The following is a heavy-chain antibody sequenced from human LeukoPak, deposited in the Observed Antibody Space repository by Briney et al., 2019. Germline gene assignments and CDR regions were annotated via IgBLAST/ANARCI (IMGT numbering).Heavy chain of an antibody. CDR1: GFTFSSYS. CDR2: ISSSSSYI. CDR3: ARDSRYCGSTSCTYYFDY. V-gene: IGHV3-21*01. D-gene: IGHD2-2*01. J-gene: IGHJ4*02. Sequence: GGSLRLSCAASGFTFSSYSMNWVRQAPGKGLEWVSSISSSSSYIYYADSVKGRFTISRDNAKNSLYLQMNSLRAEDTAVYYCARDSRYCGSTSCTYYFDYWGQGTLVTVSS.